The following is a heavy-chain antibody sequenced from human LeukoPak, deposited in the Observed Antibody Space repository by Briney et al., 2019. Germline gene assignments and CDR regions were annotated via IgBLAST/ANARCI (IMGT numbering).Heavy chain of an antibody. D-gene: IGHD3-16*01. CDR2: INPNSGGT. V-gene: IGHV1-2*02. J-gene: IGHJ2*01. CDR3: AGDGGAPTAFSGYFFF. CDR1: GYTFTGYY. Sequence: ASVKVSCKASGYTFTGYYMHWVRQAPGQGLEWMGWINPNSGGTNYAQKFQGRVTMTRDTSISTAYMELSSLRSEDTAVYYCAGDGGAPTAFSGYFFFGGRGTLVTVSS.